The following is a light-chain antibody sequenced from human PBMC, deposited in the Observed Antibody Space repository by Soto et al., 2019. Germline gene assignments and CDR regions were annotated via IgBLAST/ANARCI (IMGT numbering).Light chain of an antibody. CDR1: SSNIGAGYD. CDR3: QSYDSSLSGVV. V-gene: IGLV1-40*01. J-gene: IGLJ2*01. CDR2: GNS. Sequence: QSVLTQPPSVSGAPGQRVTISCTGSSSNIGAGYDVHWYQQLPGTAPKLLIYGNSNRPSGVPDRFSGSKSGTSASLAITGLKAEDEAYYYCQSYDSSLSGVVFGGGTKLTVL.